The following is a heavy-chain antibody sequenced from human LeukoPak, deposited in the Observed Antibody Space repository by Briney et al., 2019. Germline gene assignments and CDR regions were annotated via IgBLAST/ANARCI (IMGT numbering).Heavy chain of an antibody. CDR1: GYTFTSYG. Sequence: ASVKVSCKASGYTFTSYGISWVRQAPGQGLEWMGWISVYNGNTNYAQKLQGRVTMTTDTSTSTAYMELRSLRSDDTAVYYCVRDHHYYGSGKYDNPRGYYYYYMDVWGKGTTVTISS. V-gene: IGHV1-18*01. D-gene: IGHD3-10*01. CDR3: VRDHHYYGSGKYDNPRGYYYYYMDV. J-gene: IGHJ6*03. CDR2: ISVYNGNT.